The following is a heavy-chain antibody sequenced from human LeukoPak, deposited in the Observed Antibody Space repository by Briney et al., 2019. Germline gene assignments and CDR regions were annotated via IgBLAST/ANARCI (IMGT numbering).Heavy chain of an antibody. Sequence: GSLRLSCAASGFTFSSYGMSWVRQAPGKGLEWIGSIYYSGSTYYNPSLKSRVTISVDTSKNQFSLKLSSVTAADTAVYYCARDPGGYYDSSGYYHGGAFDIWGQGTMVTVSS. V-gene: IGHV4-39*07. CDR2: IYYSGST. J-gene: IGHJ3*02. D-gene: IGHD3-22*01. CDR1: GFTFSSYG. CDR3: ARDPGGYYDSSGYYHGGAFDI.